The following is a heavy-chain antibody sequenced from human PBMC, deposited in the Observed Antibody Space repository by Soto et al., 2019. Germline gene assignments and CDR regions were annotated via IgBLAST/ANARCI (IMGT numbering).Heavy chain of an antibody. D-gene: IGHD6-13*01. J-gene: IGHJ6*02. V-gene: IGHV3-23*01. CDR2: ISGSGGST. CDR3: AKTGSSWYYYGMDV. CDR1: GFTFSSYA. Sequence: GGSLRLSCAASGFTFSSYAMSWVRQAPGKGLEWVSAISGSGGSTYYADSVKGRFTISRDNSKNTLYLQMNSLRAEDTAVYYCAKTGSSWYYYGMDVWGQGTTVTVSS.